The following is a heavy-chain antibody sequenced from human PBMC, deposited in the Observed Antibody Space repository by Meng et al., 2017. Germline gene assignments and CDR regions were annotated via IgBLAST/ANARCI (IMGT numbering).Heavy chain of an antibody. CDR3: ARDPDDFWSGYLDY. V-gene: IGHV3-21*01. CDR1: GFTFSSYS. D-gene: IGHD3-3*01. CDR2: ISSSSSYI. J-gene: IGHJ4*02. Sequence: GESLKISCAASGFTFSSYSMNWVRQAPGKGLEWVSSISSSSSYIYYADSVKGRFTISRDNAKNSLYLQMNSLRAEDTAVYYCARDPDDFWSGYLDYWGQGTLVTVSS.